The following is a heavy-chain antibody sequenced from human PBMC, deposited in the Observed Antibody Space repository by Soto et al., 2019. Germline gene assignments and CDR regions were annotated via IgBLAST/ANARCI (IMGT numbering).Heavy chain of an antibody. V-gene: IGHV2-5*02. CDR3: LHIRCGGVCLQSYSSHYSYGRDM. CDR2: IYWDGDR. CDR1: GFSLSTGGMG. J-gene: IGHJ6*04. D-gene: IGHD2-21*01. Sequence: SGPTLVNPTQTLTLTCTFSGFSLSTGGMGVGWIRQPPGKALEWLALIYWDGDRRYRPSLMSRLTIAKDTSKNQVVLTMTNMAPVDTPTYYCLHIRCGGVCLQSYSSHYSYGRDMWGKGTRVTVSS.